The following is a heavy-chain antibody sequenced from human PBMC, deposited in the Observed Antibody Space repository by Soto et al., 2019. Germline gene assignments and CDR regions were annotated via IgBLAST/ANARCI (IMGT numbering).Heavy chain of an antibody. J-gene: IGHJ4*02. CDR1: GFTFRSYV. CDR2: TSYDGSNN. Sequence: QVQLVESGGGVVQPGTSLRLSCVGSGFTFRSYVIHWVRQAPGKGLEWVALTSYDGSNNFYGDSVKGRFTISRHNSRNTVELQMDSLTFEATALYSCAGWGTTGGLDVWGPGTLVSVSS. D-gene: IGHD3-16*01. CDR3: AGWGTTGGLDV. V-gene: IGHV3-33*05.